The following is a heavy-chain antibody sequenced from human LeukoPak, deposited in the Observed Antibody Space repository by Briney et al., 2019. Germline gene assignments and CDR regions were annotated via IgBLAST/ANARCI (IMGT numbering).Heavy chain of an antibody. CDR1: GFTFSGYS. Sequence: GGSLRLSCTASGFTFSGYSMNWIRQAPGKGLEWVSSFGTRSTSIYHAGSVKGRFAISRDNAKNSLYLQMNSLRAEDTAVYYCARSYYYDSSGYYYWGQGTLVTVSS. CDR3: ARSYYYDSSGYYY. J-gene: IGHJ4*02. D-gene: IGHD3-22*01. V-gene: IGHV3-21*01. CDR2: FGTRSTSI.